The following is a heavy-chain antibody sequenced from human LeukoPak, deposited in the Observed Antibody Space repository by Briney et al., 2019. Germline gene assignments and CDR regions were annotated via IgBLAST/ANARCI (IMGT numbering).Heavy chain of an antibody. D-gene: IGHD3-16*02. V-gene: IGHV3-33*06. J-gene: IGHJ1*01. CDR2: TWYDGSNK. CDR3: AKGSAVWGSYRSWPEYFQH. CDR1: GFTFSSYG. Sequence: GGSLRLSCAASGFTFSSYGMHWVRQAPGKGLEWVAVTWYDGSNKYYADSVKGRFTISRDNAKNTLYLQLNSLRAEDTAVYYCAKGSAVWGSYRSWPEYFQHWGQGTLVTVSS.